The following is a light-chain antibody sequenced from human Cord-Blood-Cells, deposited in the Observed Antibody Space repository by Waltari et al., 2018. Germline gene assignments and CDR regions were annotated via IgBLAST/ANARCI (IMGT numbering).Light chain of an antibody. Sequence: DIQITHSPSSLSASVGDRVTITCPASPSISSYLNWYQQKPGKAPKLPIYSASSLQSGVPARFSGSGSGTDFTLTISSLQPEDFATFYCQQGYSTPYTFGQGTKLEIK. CDR1: PSISSY. CDR2: SAS. J-gene: IGKJ2*01. V-gene: IGKV1-39*01. CDR3: QQGYSTPYT.